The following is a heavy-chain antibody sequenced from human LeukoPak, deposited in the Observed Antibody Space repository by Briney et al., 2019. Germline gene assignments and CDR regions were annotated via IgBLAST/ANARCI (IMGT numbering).Heavy chain of an antibody. CDR2: ISGSGGST. J-gene: IGHJ1*01. CDR1: GFTFSSYA. CDR3: AKDQSYSGSVYFQH. D-gene: IGHD6-13*01. Sequence: GGSLRLSCAASGFTFSSYAMSWVRQAPGRGLEWVSAISGSGGSTYYADSVKGRFTISRDNSKNTLYLQMNSLRAEDAAVYYCAKDQSYSGSVYFQHWGQGTLVTVSS. V-gene: IGHV3-23*01.